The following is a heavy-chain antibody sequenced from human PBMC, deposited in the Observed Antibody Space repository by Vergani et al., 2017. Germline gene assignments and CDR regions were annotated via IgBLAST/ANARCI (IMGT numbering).Heavy chain of an antibody. CDR2: INPNSGGT. CDR1: GYTFTGYY. V-gene: IGHV1-2*02. CDR3: ARGTGQLWLPYYFDD. J-gene: IGHJ4*02. D-gene: IGHD5-18*01. Sequence: QVQLVQSGAEVKKPGASVKVSCKASGYTFTGYYMHWVRQAPGQGLEWMGWINPNSGGTNYAKKFQGRVTMNRETSISTAYMELSRLRSDETAVYYGARGTGQLWLPYYFDDWSQGTLVTVS.